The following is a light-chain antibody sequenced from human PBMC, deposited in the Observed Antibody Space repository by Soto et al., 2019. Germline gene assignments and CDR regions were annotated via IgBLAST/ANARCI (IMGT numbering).Light chain of an antibody. Sequence: QLVLTQSSSASASLGSSVKLTGTLSSGHSTYIISWHQQQPGKAPRYLMKVEGSGNYDKGTGIPDRFSGSSSGADRYLTIPNPQFEDEAHYCCETWNTNTWLFGGGTKLTVL. V-gene: IGLV4-60*02. CDR2: VEGSGNY. CDR3: ETWNTNTWL. J-gene: IGLJ3*02. CDR1: SGHSTYI.